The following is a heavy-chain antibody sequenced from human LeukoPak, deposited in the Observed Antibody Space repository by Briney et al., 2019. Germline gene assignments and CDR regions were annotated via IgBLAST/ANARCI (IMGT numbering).Heavy chain of an antibody. CDR3: ARVGGYCSSTSCYSSSWSPPAYFDY. V-gene: IGHV1-18*01. CDR2: ISAYNGNT. Sequence: GASVKVSCKASGYTFTSYGISWVRQAPGQGLEWMGWISAYNGNTNYAQKLQGRVTMTTDTSTSTAYMELRSLRFDDTAVYYCARVGGYCSSTSCYSSSWSPPAYFDYWGQGTLVTVSS. J-gene: IGHJ4*02. CDR1: GYTFTSYG. D-gene: IGHD2-2*02.